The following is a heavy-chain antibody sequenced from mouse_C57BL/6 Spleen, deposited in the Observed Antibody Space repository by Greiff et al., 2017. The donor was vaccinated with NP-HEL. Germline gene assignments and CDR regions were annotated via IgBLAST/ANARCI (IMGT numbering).Heavy chain of an antibody. V-gene: IGHV1-5*01. CDR3: TRGGEFQNYYGY. J-gene: IGHJ2*01. CDR1: GYTFTSYW. CDR2: IYPGNSDT. Sequence: VQLQQSGTVLARPGASVKMSCKTSGYTFTSYWMHWVKQRPGQGLEWIGAIYPGNSDTSYNQKFKGKAKLTAVTSADTAYMVLSSLTNEDAAVYYGTRGGEFQNYYGYWGQGTTLTVAS.